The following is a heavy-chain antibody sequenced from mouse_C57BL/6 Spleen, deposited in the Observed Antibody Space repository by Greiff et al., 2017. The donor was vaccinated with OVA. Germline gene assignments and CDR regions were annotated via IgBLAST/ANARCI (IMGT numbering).Heavy chain of an antibody. Sequence: EVQGVESGGDLVKPGGSLKLSCAASGFTFSSYGMSWVRQTPDKRLEWVATISSGGSYTYYPDSVKGRFTISRDNAKNTLYLQMSSLKSEDTAMYYCARHGGMGWLLKGIIDYAMDYWGQGTSVTVSS. CDR2: ISSGGSYT. D-gene: IGHD2-3*01. J-gene: IGHJ4*01. V-gene: IGHV5-6*01. CDR1: GFTFSSYG. CDR3: ARHGGMGWLLKGIIDYAMDY.